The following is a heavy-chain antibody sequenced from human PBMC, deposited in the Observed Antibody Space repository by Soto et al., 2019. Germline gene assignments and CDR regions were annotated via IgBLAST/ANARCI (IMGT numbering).Heavy chain of an antibody. V-gene: IGHV4-34*01. CDR3: ARGIRYLVVMTRDTSLNV. J-gene: IGHJ4*02. CDR1: AGSFSGYY. D-gene: IGHD1-20*01. CDR2: INHSGGV. Sequence: PSETLSLTCTVYAGSFSGYYWSWIRQSPGKGLEGIGEINHSGGVNYNPSLKSRVTISVDTSKNQVSLNLRSVTAADKSFYYCARGIRYLVVMTRDTSLNVWGPGTLVSVSS.